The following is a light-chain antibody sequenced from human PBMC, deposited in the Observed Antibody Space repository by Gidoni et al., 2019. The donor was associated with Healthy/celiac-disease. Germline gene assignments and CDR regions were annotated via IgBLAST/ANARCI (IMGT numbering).Light chain of an antibody. J-gene: IGKJ4*01. CDR1: KSISSW. Sequence: DLQMTQSPSTLSASVGDRVTITCRARKSISSWLAWYQQKPGKAPKLLIYDASSLESGVPSRFSSSGSGTEFTLTISSLQPDDFATYYCQQYNSYTLTFGGGTKVEIK. V-gene: IGKV1-5*01. CDR3: QQYNSYTLT. CDR2: DAS.